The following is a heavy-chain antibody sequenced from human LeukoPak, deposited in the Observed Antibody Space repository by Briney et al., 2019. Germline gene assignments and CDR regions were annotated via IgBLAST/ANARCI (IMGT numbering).Heavy chain of an antibody. J-gene: IGHJ4*02. Sequence: PGGSLRLSCTASGFSFSGHWMHWARQLPGKGLVWVSRISPTGSTTSYADSVKGRFTVSRDNAKNTLYLQVNNLRAEDTAVYYCARELLKCFGYWGQGTLVTVSS. CDR1: GFSFSGHW. V-gene: IGHV3-74*01. CDR2: ISPTGSTT. CDR3: ARELLKCFGY.